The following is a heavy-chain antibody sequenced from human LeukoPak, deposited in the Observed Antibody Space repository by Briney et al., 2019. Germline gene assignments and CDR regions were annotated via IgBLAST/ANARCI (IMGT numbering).Heavy chain of an antibody. D-gene: IGHD5-24*01. V-gene: IGHV1-69*05. CDR2: IIPIFGTA. Sequence: ASVKVSCKASGGTFSSYAISWVRQAPGQGLEWMGGIIPIFGTANYAQKFQGRVTITTDESTSTAYMELSSPRSEDTAVYYCARAGRWLQSNWFDPWGQGTLVTVSS. CDR3: ARAGRWLQSNWFDP. CDR1: GGTFSSYA. J-gene: IGHJ5*02.